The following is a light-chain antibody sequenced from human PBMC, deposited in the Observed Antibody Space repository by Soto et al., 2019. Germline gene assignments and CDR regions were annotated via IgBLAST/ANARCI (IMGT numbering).Light chain of an antibody. V-gene: IGKV3-15*01. CDR1: QSVGHS. CDR2: GAS. CDR3: QRYNDWPEYT. J-gene: IGKJ2*01. Sequence: EMVMTQSPATLSVSPGEGVTLSCRVSQSVGHSLAWYQQKPGQPPRILIYGASTRVTGVPPRFSGSGSGTEFTFTITSLQSEDFALYYCQRYNDWPEYTFGQGTRLEIK.